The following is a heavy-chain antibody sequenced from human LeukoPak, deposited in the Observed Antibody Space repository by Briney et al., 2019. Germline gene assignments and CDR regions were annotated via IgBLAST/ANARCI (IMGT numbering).Heavy chain of an antibody. Sequence: PGRSLRLSCAASGFTFSSYAMHWVRQAPGKGLEWVAVISYDGSNKYYADSVKGRFTFSRDNSKNTLYLQMNSLRAEDTAVYYCAREAAIKLNWFDPWGQGTLVTVSS. J-gene: IGHJ5*02. CDR2: ISYDGSNK. D-gene: IGHD6-25*01. V-gene: IGHV3-30-3*01. CDR3: AREAAIKLNWFDP. CDR1: GFTFSSYA.